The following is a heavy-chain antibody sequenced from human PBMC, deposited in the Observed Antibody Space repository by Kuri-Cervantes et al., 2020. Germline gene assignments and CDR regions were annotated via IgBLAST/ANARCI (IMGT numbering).Heavy chain of an antibody. D-gene: IGHD3-10*01. CDR1: GFTFSSYW. J-gene: IGHJ4*02. Sequence: GESLKISCAASGFTFSSYWMSWVRQAPGKGLEWMGIIYPGDSDTRYRRSLQGQVTISADKSISTAYLQWSSLKASDTAIYYCARRSYGSEYFDSWGQGTLVTVSS. V-gene: IGHV5-51*01. CDR3: ARRSYGSEYFDS. CDR2: IYPGDSDT.